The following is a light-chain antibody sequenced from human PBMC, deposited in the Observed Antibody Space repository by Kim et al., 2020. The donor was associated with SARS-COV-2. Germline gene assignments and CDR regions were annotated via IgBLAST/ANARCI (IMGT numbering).Light chain of an antibody. Sequence: GQKVSTSCTGSTYNIGNYHVSWYQQLPGTAPKLLIYDNNMRHSGIPDRFAGSKSGTSATLGITGLQTGDEADYFCGTWDSRLGGVVFGGGTKVTVL. CDR2: DNN. CDR1: TYNIGNYH. J-gene: IGLJ2*01. CDR3: GTWDSRLGGVV. V-gene: IGLV1-51*01.